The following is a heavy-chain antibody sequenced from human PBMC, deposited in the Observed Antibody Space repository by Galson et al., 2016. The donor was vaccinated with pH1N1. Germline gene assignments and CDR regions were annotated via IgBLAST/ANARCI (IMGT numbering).Heavy chain of an antibody. CDR3: AHNNYGDYVNWFDP. V-gene: IGHV2-70*12. CDR1: GFSLNTSGMS. D-gene: IGHD4-17*01. J-gene: IGHJ5*02. Sequence: PALVKPTQTLTLTCTFSGFSLNTSGMSVSWIRQPPGKALEWLALIDWDDDKDYSTSLKSRLTITKDTSKNQVVLTMTSMDPVDTATYYCAHNNYGDYVNWFDPWGQGTLVTVSS. CDR2: IDWDDDK.